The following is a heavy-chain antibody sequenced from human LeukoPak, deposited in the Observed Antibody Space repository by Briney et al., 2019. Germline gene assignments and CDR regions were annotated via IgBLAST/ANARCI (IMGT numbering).Heavy chain of an antibody. CDR3: AGALYYNYYETSYFAY. D-gene: IGHD3-22*01. V-gene: IGHV3-53*01. Sequence: PGGSLRLSCTASGFTVRSNYMFWVRQAPGKGLECVSVIYSDGSAYYADSVKGRFTISRDSSMNTLFLQMNSLRAEDTAMYYCAGALYYNYYETSYFAYWGQGTPVTVSS. CDR1: GFTVRSNY. CDR2: IYSDGSA. J-gene: IGHJ4*02.